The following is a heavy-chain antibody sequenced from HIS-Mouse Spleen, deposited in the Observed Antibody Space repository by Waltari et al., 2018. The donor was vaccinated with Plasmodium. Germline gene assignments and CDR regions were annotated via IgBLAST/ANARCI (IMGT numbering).Heavy chain of an antibody. J-gene: IGHJ2*01. D-gene: IGHD3-9*01. CDR2: IYYSGST. V-gene: IGHV4-39*07. CDR3: ARADIL. Sequence: QLQLQESGPGLVTPSETLSLTCTVSGASIRISRYYWGWIRQPPGTGLAGIGSIYYSGSTYYNPSLKSRVTISVDTSKNQFSLKLSSVTAADTAVYYCARADILWGRGTLVTVSS. CDR1: GASIRISRYY.